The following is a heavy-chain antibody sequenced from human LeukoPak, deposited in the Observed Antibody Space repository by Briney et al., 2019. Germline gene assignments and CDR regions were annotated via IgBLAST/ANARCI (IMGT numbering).Heavy chain of an antibody. D-gene: IGHD6-19*01. V-gene: IGHV3-23*01. Sequence: TGGSLRLSCVASGFTFTKCAMSWIRQAPGKGLEWVAIITATGDTAYYADSVKGRFTISRDNSRNTVYMQMDSLRAEDTAIYYCAGDRNSDWYSPLDYWGQGSQVTVSP. CDR3: AGDRNSDWYSPLDY. CDR2: ITATGDTA. J-gene: IGHJ4*02. CDR1: GFTFTKCA.